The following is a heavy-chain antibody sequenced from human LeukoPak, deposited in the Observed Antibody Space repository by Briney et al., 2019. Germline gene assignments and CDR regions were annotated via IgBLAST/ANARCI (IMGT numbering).Heavy chain of an antibody. V-gene: IGHV1-24*01. Sequence: AAVTVSYKDSRYTLTELSMQWVRQAPARGGEGMGGFDPEDGETIYEQKFQGRVTMTEDTSTDTGYMELRSLRSEDTAVYYCATDPYSSGWYHYWGQGTLVTVYS. CDR2: FDPEDGET. CDR1: RYTLTELS. J-gene: IGHJ4*02. D-gene: IGHD6-19*01. CDR3: ATDPYSSGWYHY.